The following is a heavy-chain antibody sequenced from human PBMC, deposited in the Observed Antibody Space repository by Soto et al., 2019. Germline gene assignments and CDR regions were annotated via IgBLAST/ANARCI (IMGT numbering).Heavy chain of an antibody. V-gene: IGHV4-39*01. CDR3: ARHAYYYDS. D-gene: IGHD3-22*01. Sequence: SETLSLTCTVSGGSISSSSYYWGWIRQPPGKGLEWIGSIYYSGSTYYNPSLKSRVTISVDTSKNQFSLKLSSVTAADTAVYYCARHAYYYDSWGQGALVTVSS. CDR2: IYYSGST. J-gene: IGHJ4*02. CDR1: GGSISSSSYY.